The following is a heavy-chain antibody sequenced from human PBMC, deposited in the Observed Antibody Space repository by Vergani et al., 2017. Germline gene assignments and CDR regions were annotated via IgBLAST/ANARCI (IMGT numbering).Heavy chain of an antibody. J-gene: IGHJ3*01. V-gene: IGHV3-23*01. D-gene: IGHD2-2*01. Sequence: QLFESGGGLIQPGGSLRLSCAASGFTFNSYAMTLVRQAPGKGLEWVSGINNNGGSTYYADSVKGRFTISRDNSKNTLYLQMTDLRAEDTATYYCAKVCGSTSCPYGGGAFDVWGHGTMVTVSS. CDR3: AKVCGSTSCPYGGGAFDV. CDR1: GFTFNSYA. CDR2: INNNGGST.